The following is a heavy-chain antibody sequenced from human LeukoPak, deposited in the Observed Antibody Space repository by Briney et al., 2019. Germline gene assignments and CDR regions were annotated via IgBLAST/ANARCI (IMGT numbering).Heavy chain of an antibody. CDR3: ARMKNYYNSRGYPSRGGVVDY. D-gene: IGHD3-22*01. V-gene: IGHV4-39*01. Sequence: SETLSLTCAVSGGSMSNNNYYWGWIRQPPGKGLGRIGSIYYSGSAYYNPSLKSRVTISVYTPDNQFSLKLSSVTAADTALYWWARMKNYYNSRGYPSRGGVVDYWGQGNLVSVSS. CDR1: GGSMSNNNYY. J-gene: IGHJ4*02. CDR2: IYYSGSA.